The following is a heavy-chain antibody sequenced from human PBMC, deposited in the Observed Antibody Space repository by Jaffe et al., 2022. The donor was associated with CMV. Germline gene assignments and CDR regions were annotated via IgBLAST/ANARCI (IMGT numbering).Heavy chain of an antibody. CDR2: INPNSDVT. Sequence: QVRLVQSGAEVKKPGASVKVSCKASGYTFTGYSIHWVRLAPGQGLEWLGRINPNSDVTSYAQKFQDRVTMTRDTSISTAYMELSSLNSDDTAVYYCARDDRQYRVWSNKPGPYYYGLDVWGQGTTVTVSS. CDR1: GYTFTGYS. D-gene: IGHD3-3*01. J-gene: IGHJ6*02. V-gene: IGHV1-2*06. CDR3: ARDDRQYRVWSNKPGPYYYGLDV.